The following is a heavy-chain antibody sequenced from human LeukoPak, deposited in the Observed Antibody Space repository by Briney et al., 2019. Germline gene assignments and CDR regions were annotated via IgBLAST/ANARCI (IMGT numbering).Heavy chain of an antibody. CDR1: GGSFSGYY. Sequence: SETLSLTCAVYGGSFSGYYWTWIRQPPGKGLEWIGEINHSESPNYNPSLKSRATISVDTSKNQFSLKLSSVTAADTAVYYCARGQAAVASEGFDYWGQGTLVTVSS. V-gene: IGHV4-34*01. CDR3: ARGQAAVASEGFDY. J-gene: IGHJ4*02. CDR2: INHSESP. D-gene: IGHD6-19*01.